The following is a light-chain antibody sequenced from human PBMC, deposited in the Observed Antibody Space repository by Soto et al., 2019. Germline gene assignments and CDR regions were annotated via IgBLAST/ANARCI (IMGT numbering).Light chain of an antibody. J-gene: IGKJ4*01. Sequence: DIVMTQSTLSLPVTPGEPASISCRSSQSLLHSNGYNYLDWYLQKPGQSPQLLIYLGFTRASGVPDRFSGSGSGTDFTLKISRVEAEDVGVYYCMQALQTPPTFGGGTKVEIK. CDR2: LGF. CDR3: MQALQTPPT. V-gene: IGKV2-28*01. CDR1: QSLLHSNGYNY.